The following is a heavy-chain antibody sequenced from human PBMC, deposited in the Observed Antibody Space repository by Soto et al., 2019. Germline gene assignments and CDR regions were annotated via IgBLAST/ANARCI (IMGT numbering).Heavy chain of an antibody. CDR3: AKGVGSYYFDY. V-gene: IGHV3-30-3*01. J-gene: IGHJ4*02. Sequence: QVQLVESGGGVVQPGRSLRLSCAASGFTFSRYPMYWVRQAPGKGLEWVAVITYDGNNKYYADSVKGRFTISRDNAKNKLSLQMNNLRHEDTAVYYCAKGVGSYYFDYWGQGTLVTVSS. CDR1: GFTFSRYP. CDR2: ITYDGNNK. D-gene: IGHD1-26*01.